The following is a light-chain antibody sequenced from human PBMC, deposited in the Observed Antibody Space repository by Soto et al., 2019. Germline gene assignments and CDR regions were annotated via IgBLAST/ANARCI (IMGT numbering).Light chain of an antibody. CDR3: SSYAGSNTVV. V-gene: IGLV2-8*01. J-gene: IGLJ2*01. Sequence: QSVLTQPPSASGSPGQSVTISCTGTSSDVGGYNYVSWYQQHPGKAPKLMIYEVSKRPSGVPDRFSGSKSGNTASLTVSGRQAEDEADYYCSSYAGSNTVVFGGGTKVTVL. CDR2: EVS. CDR1: SSDVGGYNY.